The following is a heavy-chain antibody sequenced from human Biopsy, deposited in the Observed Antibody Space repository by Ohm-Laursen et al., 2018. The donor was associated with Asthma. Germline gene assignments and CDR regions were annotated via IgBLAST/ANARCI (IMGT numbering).Heavy chain of an antibody. J-gene: IGHJ6*02. CDR1: GFTFSAYS. CDR2: ISSSSSYI. CDR3: AKTHHNTSGQEVGGMDV. V-gene: IGHV3-21*01. Sequence: SLRLSCAASGFTFSAYSMSWVRQAPGKGLEWVSSISSSSSYIYYADSVKGRFTISRDNAENSLYLQMNSLRTEDTGVYYCAKTHHNTSGQEVGGMDVWGQGTTVTVSS. D-gene: IGHD2-2*01.